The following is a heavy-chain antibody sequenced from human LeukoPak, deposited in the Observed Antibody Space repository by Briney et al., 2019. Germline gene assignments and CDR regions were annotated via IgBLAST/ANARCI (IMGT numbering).Heavy chain of an antibody. CDR3: ARGLLDGYTHPAAFDI. CDR2: IYYSGST. CDR1: GDSISSYY. V-gene: IGHV4-59*01. D-gene: IGHD5-24*01. Sequence: PSETLSLTCTVSGDSISSYYWSWVRQPPGKGLELIGYIYYSGSTNYNPSLKSRVTISIDTSKNQFSLKLSSVTAADTAVYYCARGLLDGYTHPAAFDIWGQGTMVTVSS. J-gene: IGHJ3*02.